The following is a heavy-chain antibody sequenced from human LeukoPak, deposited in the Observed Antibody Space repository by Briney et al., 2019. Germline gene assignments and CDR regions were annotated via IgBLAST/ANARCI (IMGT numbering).Heavy chain of an antibody. CDR1: GYTFTSYV. Sequence: ASVKVSCKASGYTFTSYVISWVRQAPGQGLEWMGWISAYNGNTNYAQKLQGRVTMTTDTSTSTVYMELRSLRSDDTGVSYCARERGSGYCSGGSCYGAFDIWGQGTMVTVSS. CDR2: ISAYNGNT. D-gene: IGHD2-15*01. J-gene: IGHJ3*02. V-gene: IGHV1-18*01. CDR3: ARERGSGYCSGGSCYGAFDI.